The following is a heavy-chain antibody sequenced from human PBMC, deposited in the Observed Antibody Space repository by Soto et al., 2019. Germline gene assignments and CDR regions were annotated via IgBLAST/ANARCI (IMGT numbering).Heavy chain of an antibody. Sequence: ASVKVSCKASGYTFTSYAMHWVRQAPGQRLEWMGWINAGNGNTKYSQKFQGRVTITRDTSASTAYMELSSLRSEDTAVYYCARVRDSGSYFDYWGQGTLVTVSS. J-gene: IGHJ4*02. CDR1: GYTFTSYA. CDR3: ARVRDSGSYFDY. V-gene: IGHV1-3*01. D-gene: IGHD1-26*01. CDR2: INAGNGNT.